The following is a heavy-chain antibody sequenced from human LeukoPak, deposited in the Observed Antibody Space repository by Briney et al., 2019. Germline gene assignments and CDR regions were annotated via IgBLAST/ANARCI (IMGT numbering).Heavy chain of an antibody. CDR2: IWPDGGTK. CDR1: GFAFSRFG. CDR3: ARHNHNLDWDS. J-gene: IGHJ4*02. Sequence: GGSLRLSCAASGFAFSRFGMHWVRQAPGKGLVWVAVIWPDGGTKFYGDSVKGRFTVSRDNSKNTLYLQMNSLRVEDTGVYYCARHNHNLDWDSWGQGTLVTVSS. V-gene: IGHV3-33*01. D-gene: IGHD1-14*01.